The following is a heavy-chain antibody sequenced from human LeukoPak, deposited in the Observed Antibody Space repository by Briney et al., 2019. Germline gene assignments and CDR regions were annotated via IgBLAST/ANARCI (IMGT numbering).Heavy chain of an antibody. CDR3: ARYRGGGPGTFDI. J-gene: IGHJ3*02. CDR1: GGSVSSGSYY. D-gene: IGHD3-10*01. Sequence: PSETLSLTCAVSGGSVSSGSYYWSWIRQPPGKGLEWIGYIYYSGSTNYNPSLKSRVTISVDTSKNRFSLKLSSVTAADTAVYYCARYRGGGPGTFDIWGQGTMVTVSS. V-gene: IGHV4-61*03. CDR2: IYYSGST.